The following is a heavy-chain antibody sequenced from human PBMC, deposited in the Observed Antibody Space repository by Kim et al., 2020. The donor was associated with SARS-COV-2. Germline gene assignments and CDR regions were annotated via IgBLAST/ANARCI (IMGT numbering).Heavy chain of an antibody. J-gene: IGHJ4*02. CDR2: ISPDGTNT. Sequence: GGSLRLSCASSGISFTKFAMNWVRQAPGKGLEWVAVISPDGTNTYYADSVKGRFTISRDNSKNMLYLQMNSLRADDTAVFYCAKDPLVDWGQGTLVTVSS. V-gene: IGHV3-30*18. CDR1: GISFTKFA. D-gene: IGHD2-2*01. CDR3: AKDPLVD.